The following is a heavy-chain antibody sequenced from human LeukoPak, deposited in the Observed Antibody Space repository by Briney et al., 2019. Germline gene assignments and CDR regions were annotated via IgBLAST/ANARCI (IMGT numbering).Heavy chain of an antibody. D-gene: IGHD1-26*01. Sequence: SVKVSCKASGGTFSSYTISWVRQAPGQGLEWMGRIIPILGIANYAQKFQGRVTITADKSTSTAYMELSSLRSEDTAVYYCTRGNPLSIVGYDRHFDYWGQGTLVTVSS. CDR1: GGTFSSYT. J-gene: IGHJ4*02. CDR2: IIPILGIA. CDR3: TRGNPLSIVGYDRHFDY. V-gene: IGHV1-69*02.